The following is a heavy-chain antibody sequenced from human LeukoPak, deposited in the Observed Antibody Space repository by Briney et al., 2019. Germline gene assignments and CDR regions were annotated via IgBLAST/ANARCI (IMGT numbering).Heavy chain of an antibody. CDR2: IYYSGST. Sequence: SETLSLICTVSGGSISSSSYYWGWIRQPPGKGLEWIGSIYYSGSTYYNPSLKSRVTISVDTSKNQFSLKLSSVTAADTAVYYCARPVSAYCGGDCSDYWGQGTLVTVSS. CDR1: GGSISSSSYY. CDR3: ARPVSAYCGGDCSDY. V-gene: IGHV4-39*01. J-gene: IGHJ4*02. D-gene: IGHD2-21*01.